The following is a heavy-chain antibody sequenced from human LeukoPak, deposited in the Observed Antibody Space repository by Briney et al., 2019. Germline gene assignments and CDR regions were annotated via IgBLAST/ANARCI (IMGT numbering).Heavy chain of an antibody. V-gene: IGHV3-48*01. CDR3: AKDSALFFGSSWYLDY. D-gene: IGHD6-13*01. CDR2: ISSSSSTI. J-gene: IGHJ4*02. Sequence: GGSLRLSCAASGFTFSSYSMNWVRQAPGKGLEWVSYISSSSSTIYYADSVKGRFTISRDNSKNTLYLQMNSLRAEDTAVYYCAKDSALFFGSSWYLDYWGQGTLVTVSS. CDR1: GFTFSSYS.